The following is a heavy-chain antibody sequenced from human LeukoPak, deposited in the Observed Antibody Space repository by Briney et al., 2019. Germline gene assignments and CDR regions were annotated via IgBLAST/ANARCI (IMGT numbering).Heavy chain of an antibody. CDR2: ISSSSSYI. CDR1: GFTLSSYS. D-gene: IGHD3-16*01. CDR3: TSDLLGPVDY. Sequence: TGGSLRLSCAASGFTLSSYSMNWVRQAPGKGLEWVSSISSSSSYIYYADSVKGRFTISRDNAKNSLYLQMNSLRAEDTAVYYCTSDLLGPVDYWGQGTLVNVSS. J-gene: IGHJ4*02. V-gene: IGHV3-21*01.